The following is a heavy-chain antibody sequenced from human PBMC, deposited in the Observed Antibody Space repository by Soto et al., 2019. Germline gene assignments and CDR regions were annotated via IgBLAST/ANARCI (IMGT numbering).Heavy chain of an antibody. V-gene: IGHV1-69*05. J-gene: IGHJ4*02. CDR2: IIPIFGTA. Sequence: SVKVSCKASGGTFSSYSISWVRQAPGQGLEWMGGIIPIFGTANYAQKLQGRVTMTTDTSTSTAYMELRSLRSDDTAVYYCARDYYDFWSGYYLFDYWGQGTLVTVSS. D-gene: IGHD3-3*01. CDR1: GGTFSSYS. CDR3: ARDYYDFWSGYYLFDY.